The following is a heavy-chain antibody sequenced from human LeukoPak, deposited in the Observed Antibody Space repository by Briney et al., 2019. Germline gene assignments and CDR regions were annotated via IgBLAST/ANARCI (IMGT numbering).Heavy chain of an antibody. CDR3: ARHTGSHSDY. CDR1: GGSISSGSYY. D-gene: IGHD1-26*01. Sequence: SETLSLTCTVSGGSISSGSYYWTWIRQHPGEGLEWIGYIYYSGSTYYNPSLRSRVIISIDTSKNQFSLRLSSVTAADTAVYYCARHTGSHSDYWGQGTLVTVSS. CDR2: IYYSGST. V-gene: IGHV4-31*03. J-gene: IGHJ4*02.